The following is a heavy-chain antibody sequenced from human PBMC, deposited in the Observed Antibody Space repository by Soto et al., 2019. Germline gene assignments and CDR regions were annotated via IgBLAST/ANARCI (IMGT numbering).Heavy chain of an antibody. Sequence: QVQLVQSGAEVKKPGSSVKVSCKAPGGTFSSYAISWVRQAPGQGLEWMGGIIPIFGTANYAQKFQGRVTITADKSTSTAYMELSSLRSEDTAVYYCASKAAAGRDYYYYGMDVWGQGTTVTVSS. J-gene: IGHJ6*02. CDR2: IIPIFGTA. CDR3: ASKAAAGRDYYYYGMDV. V-gene: IGHV1-69*06. CDR1: GGTFSSYA. D-gene: IGHD6-13*01.